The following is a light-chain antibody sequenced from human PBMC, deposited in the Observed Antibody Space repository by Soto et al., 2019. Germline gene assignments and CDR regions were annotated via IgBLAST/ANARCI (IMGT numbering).Light chain of an antibody. CDR3: LQYESTPPT. Sequence: DIVMTQSPDSLAVSLGERATINCKSSQSVLYSSNNKNYLAWYQQRPGQPPKLLIYWASTRESGVPDRFSGSGYGTDFTLTITSLQAEDVAVYYCLQYESTPPTFGQGTKLEIK. V-gene: IGKV4-1*01. CDR1: QSVLYSSNNKNY. CDR2: WAS. J-gene: IGKJ2*01.